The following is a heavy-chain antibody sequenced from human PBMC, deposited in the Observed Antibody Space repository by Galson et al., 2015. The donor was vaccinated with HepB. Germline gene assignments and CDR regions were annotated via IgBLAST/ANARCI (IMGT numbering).Heavy chain of an antibody. CDR2: IYYSGST. CDR1: GGSISSSSYY. D-gene: IGHD6-19*01. CDR3: ARRYSSCWRPTYFDY. J-gene: IGHJ4*02. V-gene: IGHV4-39*01. Sequence: SETLSLTCTVSGGSISSSSYYWGWIRQPPGKGLEWIGSIYYSGSTYYNPSLKSRVTISVDTSKNQFSLKLSSVTAADTAVYYCARRYSSCWRPTYFDYWGQGTLVTVSS.